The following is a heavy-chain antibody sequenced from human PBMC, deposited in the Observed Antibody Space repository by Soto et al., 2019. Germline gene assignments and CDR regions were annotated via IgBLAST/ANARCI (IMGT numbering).Heavy chain of an antibody. Sequence: SETLSLTCAVYGGSFSGYYWSWIRKPPGKGLEWIGEINHSGSTNYNPSLKSRVTISVDTSKNQFSLKLSSVTAADTAVYYCARVGTLIDPWGQGTLVTVSS. J-gene: IGHJ5*02. CDR3: ARVGTLIDP. CDR2: INHSGST. V-gene: IGHV4-34*01. CDR1: GGSFSGYY. D-gene: IGHD1-1*01.